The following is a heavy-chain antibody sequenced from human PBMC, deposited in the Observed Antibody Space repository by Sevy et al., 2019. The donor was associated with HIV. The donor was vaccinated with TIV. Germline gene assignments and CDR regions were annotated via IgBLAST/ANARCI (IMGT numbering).Heavy chain of an antibody. D-gene: IGHD3-9*01. CDR1: GLTLRNYG. J-gene: IGHJ6*02. CDR3: AKDFTGFYGMDV. Sequence: GGSLRLSCAVSGLTLRNYGMHWVRQAPGKGLEWVAVISYDGRSKYYGDSVKSRVTISRDNSKNTLYLQMNILTTEDTAVYYCAKDFTGFYGMDVWGQGTTVTVSS. CDR2: ISYDGRSK. V-gene: IGHV3-30*18.